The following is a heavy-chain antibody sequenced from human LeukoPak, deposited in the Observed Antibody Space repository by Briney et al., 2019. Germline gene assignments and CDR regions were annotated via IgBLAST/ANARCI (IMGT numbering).Heavy chain of an antibody. Sequence: GESLKIPCKASGYTFTNYWIGWVRHMPGKGLEWMGIIYPGDSDTRYSPSFQGQVTISADKSITTAYLQWSSLKASDTAMYYCARRYCSNGVCYHPWGQGTLVTVSS. CDR3: ARRYCSNGVCYHP. CDR1: GYTFTNYW. V-gene: IGHV5-51*01. D-gene: IGHD2-8*01. J-gene: IGHJ5*02. CDR2: IYPGDSDT.